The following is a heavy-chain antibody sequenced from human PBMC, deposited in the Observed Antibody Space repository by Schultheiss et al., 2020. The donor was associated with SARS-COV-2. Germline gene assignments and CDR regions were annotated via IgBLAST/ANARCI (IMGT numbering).Heavy chain of an antibody. J-gene: IGHJ4*02. CDR3: ASFGDSVWGSYRIARGYFDY. CDR2: IKKDGTEK. D-gene: IGHD3-16*02. Sequence: GESLKISCAASGFTFTRHWMTWVRQAPGKGPEWVANIKKDGTEKYYVDSVKGRFTISRDNAKNSLYLQMNSLRAEDTAVYYCASFGDSVWGSYRIARGYFDYWGQGTLVTVSS. V-gene: IGHV3-7*03. CDR1: GFTFTRHW.